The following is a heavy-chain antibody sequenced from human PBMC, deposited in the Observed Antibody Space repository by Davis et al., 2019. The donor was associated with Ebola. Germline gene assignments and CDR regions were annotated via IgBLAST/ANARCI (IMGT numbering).Heavy chain of an antibody. V-gene: IGHV3-7*03. CDR3: ARDGVPAAHDY. CDR1: GFTFTIDW. J-gene: IGHJ4*02. CDR2: IKQDGSEK. Sequence: PGGSLRLSCAASGFTFTIDWMTWVRQAPGKGLEWVANIKQDGSEKYYLDSVKGRFTISRDNAKNSLYLQMNSLRAEDTAVYYCARDGVPAAHDYWGQGTLVTVSS. D-gene: IGHD2-2*01.